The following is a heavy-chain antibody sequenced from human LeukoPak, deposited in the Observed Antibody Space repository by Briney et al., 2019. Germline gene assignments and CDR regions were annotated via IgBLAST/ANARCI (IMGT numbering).Heavy chain of an antibody. J-gene: IGHJ4*02. CDR2: IYSGGSK. D-gene: IGHD3-9*01. Sequence: GGSLRLSCAASGLTVSGNHMSWVRQAPGKGLEWVSVIYSGGSKYYAGSGKGRFTISREDSINTLYLQMNSLKTEDTAVYYCAREDRYKTGSFDYWGQETLVTVSS. V-gene: IGHV3-66*01. CDR1: GLTVSGNH. CDR3: AREDRYKTGSFDY.